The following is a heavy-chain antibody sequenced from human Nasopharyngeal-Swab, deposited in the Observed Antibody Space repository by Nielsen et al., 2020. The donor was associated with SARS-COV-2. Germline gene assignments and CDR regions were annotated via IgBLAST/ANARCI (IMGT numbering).Heavy chain of an antibody. D-gene: IGHD6-19*01. J-gene: IGHJ4*02. CDR3: AKDIYSSGWYYFDY. Sequence: GESLKISCAASGFTFSSYAMSWVRQAQGKGLEWVSAISGSGGSTYYADSVKGRFTISRDNSKNTLYLQMNSLRAEDTAVYYCAKDIYSSGWYYFDYWGQGTLVTVSS. V-gene: IGHV3-23*01. CDR1: GFTFSSYA. CDR2: ISGSGGST.